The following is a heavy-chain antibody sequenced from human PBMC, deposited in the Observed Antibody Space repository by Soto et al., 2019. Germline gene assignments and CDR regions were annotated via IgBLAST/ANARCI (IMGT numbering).Heavy chain of an antibody. CDR2: IYYSGST. D-gene: IGHD3-22*01. CDR3: ARGVSNSDSSGEDWFDP. V-gene: IGHV4-59*01. Sequence: PSETLSLTCTVSGGSISSYYWSWIRQPPGKGLEWIGYIYYSGSTNYNPSLKSRVTISVDTSKNQFSLKLSSVTAADTAVYYCARGVSNSDSSGEDWFDPWGQGTLVTVSS. CDR1: GGSISSYY. J-gene: IGHJ5*02.